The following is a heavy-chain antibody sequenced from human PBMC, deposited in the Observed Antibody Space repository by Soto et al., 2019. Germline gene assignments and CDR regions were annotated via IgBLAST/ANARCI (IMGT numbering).Heavy chain of an antibody. CDR2: IHYRGST. D-gene: IGHD4-4*01. CDR3: AGFHYTKGPH. V-gene: IGHV4-39*01. J-gene: IGHJ4*02. Sequence: QLQLQESGPGLVKPSETLSLICSVSGGSISSSGYYWGWIRQPPGKGLEGIGSIHYRGSTYYNPSLRRRVTMSVDTSEHQLSLRLSSVTAADTAVYYCAGFHYTKGPHWGQGTLVTVSS. CDR1: GGSISSSGYY.